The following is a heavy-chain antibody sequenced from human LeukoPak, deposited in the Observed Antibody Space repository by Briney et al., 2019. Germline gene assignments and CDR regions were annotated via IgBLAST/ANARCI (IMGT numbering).Heavy chain of an antibody. D-gene: IGHD3-16*02. Sequence: GSLRLSCAASGFTVSSNYMSWVRQAPGKGLEWVSVIYSGGSAYYADSVKGRFTISRDNSKNTLYLQMNSLRAEDTAVYYCARVIIISVARWFDPWGQGTLVTVSS. J-gene: IGHJ5*02. CDR1: GFTVSSNY. CDR2: IYSGGSA. CDR3: ARVIIISVARWFDP. V-gene: IGHV3-66*01.